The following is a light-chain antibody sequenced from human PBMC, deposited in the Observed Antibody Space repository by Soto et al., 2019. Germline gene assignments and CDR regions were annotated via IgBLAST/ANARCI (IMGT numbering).Light chain of an antibody. CDR3: QKYNSAPLT. CDR2: AAS. Sequence: DVPMTQSPSSLSASVGDRVTITCRASQGIAPYLAWFQQKPGKVPKLLIYAASTLQSRVPSRFSGSGSGTDFTLTISSLQPEDVATYYCQKYNSAPLTFGGGTKVEIK. J-gene: IGKJ4*01. CDR1: QGIAPY. V-gene: IGKV1-27*01.